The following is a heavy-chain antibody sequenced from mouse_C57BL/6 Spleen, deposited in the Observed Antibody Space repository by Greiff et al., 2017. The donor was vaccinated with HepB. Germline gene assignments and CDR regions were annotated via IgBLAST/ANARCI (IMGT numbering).Heavy chain of an antibody. CDR3: VRQAYSNLYYFDY. V-gene: IGHV10-1*01. J-gene: IGHJ2*01. CDR1: GFSFNTYA. Sequence: DVKLQESGGGLVQPKGSLKLSCAASGFSFNTYAMNWVRQAPGKGLEWVARIRSKSNNYATYYADSVKDRFTISRDDSESMLYLQMNNLKTEDTAMYYCVRQAYSNLYYFDYWGQGTTLTVSS. CDR2: IRSKSNNYAT. D-gene: IGHD2-5*01.